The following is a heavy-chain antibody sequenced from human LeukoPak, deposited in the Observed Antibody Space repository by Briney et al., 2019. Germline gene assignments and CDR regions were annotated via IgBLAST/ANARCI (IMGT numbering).Heavy chain of an antibody. Sequence: GGSLRLSCAASGFTLSLFDMNWVRQAPGKGLGWVSSISSRSTSIYYADSVRGRFTISRDNTKNSLYLQMNSLRAEDTAIYWCARDYIAYDPLDYWGQGTLVTVSS. CDR1: GFTLSLFD. V-gene: IGHV3-21*01. J-gene: IGHJ4*02. CDR3: ARDYIAYDPLDY. CDR2: ISSRSTSI. D-gene: IGHD3-3*01.